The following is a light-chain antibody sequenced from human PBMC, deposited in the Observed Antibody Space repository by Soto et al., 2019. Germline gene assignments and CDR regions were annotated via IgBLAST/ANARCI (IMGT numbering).Light chain of an antibody. CDR2: GAS. Sequence: VMTQSPATLSVSPGERATLSFRASQSINSNLAWYQQRPGQAPRLLIYGASNRATGVPARFSGSGSGTDFTLTISSLEPEDFAVYFCQQRSNWPLWSFGQGTKVDIK. V-gene: IGKV3-11*01. CDR1: QSINSN. J-gene: IGKJ1*01. CDR3: QQRSNWPLWS.